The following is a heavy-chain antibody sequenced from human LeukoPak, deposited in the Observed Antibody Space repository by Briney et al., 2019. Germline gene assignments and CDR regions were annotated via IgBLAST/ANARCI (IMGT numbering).Heavy chain of an antibody. CDR3: ARVTTGDYYYYYMDV. D-gene: IGHD4-11*01. Sequence: PGGSLRLSCAASGFTFDDYGMSWVRQAPGKGLEWVSGINWNGGSTGYADSVKGRFTISRDNAKNSLYLQMNSVRAEDTVLYYCARVTTGDYYYYYMDVWGKGTTVTVSS. J-gene: IGHJ6*03. V-gene: IGHV3-20*04. CDR2: INWNGGST. CDR1: GFTFDDYG.